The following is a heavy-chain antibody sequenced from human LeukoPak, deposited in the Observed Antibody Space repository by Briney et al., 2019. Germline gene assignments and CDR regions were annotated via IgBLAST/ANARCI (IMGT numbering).Heavy chain of an antibody. CDR1: GFTFSSYG. CDR2: IGYDGSNK. J-gene: IGHJ4*02. Sequence: GGSLRLSCAASGFTFSSYGMHWVRQAPGKGLEGVAVIGYDGSNKYYADSVKGRFTIARDNSKNTPSLQMNSLRAEDTAVYYCARDDYSNMFDSRGQGTLVTVSS. D-gene: IGHD4-11*01. CDR3: ARDDYSNMFDS. V-gene: IGHV3-33*01.